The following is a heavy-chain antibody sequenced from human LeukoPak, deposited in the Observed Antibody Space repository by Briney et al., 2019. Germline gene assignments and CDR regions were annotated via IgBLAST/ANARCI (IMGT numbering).Heavy chain of an antibody. D-gene: IGHD1-7*01. J-gene: IGHJ2*01. V-gene: IGHV3-30*02. CDR3: ARDRSRWNYAKNWYFDL. CDR1: GFTFSSYG. CDR2: IRYDGSNK. Sequence: GGSLRLSCAASGFTFSSYGMHWVRQAPGKGLEWVSFIRYDGSNKYYADSVKGRFTISGDNSKNTLYLQMNSLRAEDTAVYYCARDRSRWNYAKNWYFDLWGRGTLVTVSS.